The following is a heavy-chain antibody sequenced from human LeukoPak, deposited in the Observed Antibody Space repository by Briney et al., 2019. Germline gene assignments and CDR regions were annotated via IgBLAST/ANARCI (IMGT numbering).Heavy chain of an antibody. J-gene: IGHJ4*02. Sequence: PGGSLRLSCAASGFTFSSYGMHWVRQAPGKGLEWVANIKQDGSEKYYVDSVKGRFTISRDNAKNSLYLQMNSLRAEDTAVYYCAKDRRYDSSGYSPYYFDYWGQGTLVTVSS. CDR2: IKQDGSEK. CDR3: AKDRRYDSSGYSPYYFDY. CDR1: GFTFSSYG. V-gene: IGHV3-7*03. D-gene: IGHD3-22*01.